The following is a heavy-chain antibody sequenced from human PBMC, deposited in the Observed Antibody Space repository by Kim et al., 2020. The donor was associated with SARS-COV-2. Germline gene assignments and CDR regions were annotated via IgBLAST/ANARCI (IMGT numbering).Heavy chain of an antibody. D-gene: IGHD4-17*01. CDR2: INAGNGNT. CDR3: ARVWDYGGNSFDY. CDR1: GYTFTSYA. Sequence: ASVKVSCKASGYTFTSYAMHWVRQAPGQRLEWMGWINAGNGNTKYSQKFQGRVTITRDTSASTAYMELSSLRSEDTAVYYCARVWDYGGNSFDYWGQGTLVTVSS. J-gene: IGHJ4*02. V-gene: IGHV1-3*01.